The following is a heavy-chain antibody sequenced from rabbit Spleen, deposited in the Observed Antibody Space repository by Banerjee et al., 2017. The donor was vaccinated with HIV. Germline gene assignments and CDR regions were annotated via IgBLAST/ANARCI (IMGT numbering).Heavy chain of an antibody. D-gene: IGHD2-1*01. J-gene: IGHJ4*01. CDR1: GFSFSSSYY. V-gene: IGHV1S40*01. Sequence: QSLEESGGGLVQPEGSLTLTCTASGFSFSSSYYMCWVRKAPGKGPECIACIYADRSGSTYYASWAKGRFTISRSSSTTVTLEMTSLTAADTATYFCARGSAAMTMVITGYYLNLWGPGTLVTVS. CDR3: ARGSAAMTMVITGYYLNL. CDR2: IYADRSGST.